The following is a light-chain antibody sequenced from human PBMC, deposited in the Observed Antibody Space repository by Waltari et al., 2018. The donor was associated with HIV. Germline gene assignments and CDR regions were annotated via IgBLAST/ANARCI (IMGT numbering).Light chain of an antibody. Sequence: QSVLTQPPSVSATPGQKVTISCSGSSPTLGYNSVFRYQQLPGTAPKLLIYDNNKRSSGIPDRFSGSKSGTSATLGITGLQTGDEADYYCATWDSGLSAVVFGGGTKLTVL. CDR1: SPTLGYNS. CDR3: ATWDSGLSAVV. J-gene: IGLJ2*01. CDR2: DNN. V-gene: IGLV1-51*01.